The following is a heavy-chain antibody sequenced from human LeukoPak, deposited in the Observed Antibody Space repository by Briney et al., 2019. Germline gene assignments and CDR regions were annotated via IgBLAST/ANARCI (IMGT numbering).Heavy chain of an antibody. D-gene: IGHD3-22*01. Sequence: SETLSLTCAVSGGSISSSNWWSWVRPPPGKGLEWIGEIYHSGSTNYNPSLKSRVTISVDKSKNQFSLKLSSVTAADTAVYYCARRYYDSSGYYEADAFDIWGQGTMVTVSS. V-gene: IGHV4-4*02. J-gene: IGHJ3*02. CDR3: ARRYYDSSGYYEADAFDI. CDR2: IYHSGST. CDR1: GGSISSSNW.